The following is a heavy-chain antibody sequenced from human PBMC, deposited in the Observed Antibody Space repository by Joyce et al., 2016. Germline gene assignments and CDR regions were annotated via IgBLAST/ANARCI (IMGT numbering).Heavy chain of an antibody. J-gene: IGHJ6*04. V-gene: IGHV3-53*01. CDR1: GFTVSSDF. CDR2: IYSGTDST. CDR3: ATRGA. Sequence: VQVVESGGGLIQPGGSLRLSCAVSGFTVSSDFMMWVRQAPEKGLEWVSTIYSGTDSTHYAASVEGRFTISRDNSKNTLSLQMNTLRGEDTARYYCATRGAWGKGTTVTVSS.